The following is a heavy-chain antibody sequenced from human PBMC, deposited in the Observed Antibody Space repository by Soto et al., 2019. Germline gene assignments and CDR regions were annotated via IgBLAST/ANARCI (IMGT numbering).Heavy chain of an antibody. CDR2: FDPEDGET. CDR3: ARTARALDTAMSTFDY. Sequence: GASVKVSCKVSGYTLTELSMHWVRQAPGKGLEWMRGFDPEDGETIYAQKFQGRVTITEDTSTDTAYMELSSLRSEDTAVYYCARTARALDTAMSTFDYWGQGTLVTVSS. D-gene: IGHD5-18*01. J-gene: IGHJ4*02. CDR1: GYTLTELS. V-gene: IGHV1-24*01.